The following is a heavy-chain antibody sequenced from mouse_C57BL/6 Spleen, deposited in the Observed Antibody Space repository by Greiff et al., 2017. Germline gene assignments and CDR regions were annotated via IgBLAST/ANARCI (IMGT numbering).Heavy chain of an antibody. V-gene: IGHV1-55*01. CDR3: ARGDYGSSFFDY. CDR2: IYPGSGST. D-gene: IGHD1-1*01. CDR1: GYTFTSYW. J-gene: IGHJ2*01. Sequence: VQLQQPGAELVKPGASVKMSCKASGYTFTSYWITWVKQRPGQGLEWIGDIYPGSGSTNYNEKFKSKATLTVDTSSSTAYMQLSSLTSEDSAVYYGARGDYGSSFFDYWGQGTTLTVSS.